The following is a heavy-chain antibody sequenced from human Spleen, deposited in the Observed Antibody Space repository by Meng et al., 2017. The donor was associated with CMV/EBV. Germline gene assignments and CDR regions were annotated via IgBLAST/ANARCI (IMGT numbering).Heavy chain of an antibody. CDR3: ARSGYTNTFDF. CDR1: GFTFSNYA. Sequence: LSCAASGFTFSNYAMHWVRQAPGKGLEWVAFISYDGSHKRYADSVKDRFTISRDSSRNNLYLQMNSLRPDDTAVYYCARSGYTNTFDFWGQGTLVTVSS. J-gene: IGHJ4*02. CDR2: ISYDGSHK. V-gene: IGHV3-30*04. D-gene: IGHD3-3*01.